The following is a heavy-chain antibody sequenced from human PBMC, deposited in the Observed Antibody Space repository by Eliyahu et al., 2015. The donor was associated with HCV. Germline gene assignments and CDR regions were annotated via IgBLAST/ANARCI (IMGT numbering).Heavy chain of an antibody. CDR1: GFSLTTSGVG. J-gene: IGHJ5*02. Sequence: QITLKESGPTLVKPTQTLTLTCTFSGFSLTTSGVGVXWXRQPPGKALEWLALIYWDXXXRYSPSLKSRLTITKDTSKNQVVLTMTNMDPVDTATYYCAHRQLVECSSTSCARTTYNWFDPWGQGTLVTVSS. CDR3: AHRQLVECSSTSCARTTYNWFDP. CDR2: IYWDXXX. D-gene: IGHD2-2*01. V-gene: IGHV2-5*02.